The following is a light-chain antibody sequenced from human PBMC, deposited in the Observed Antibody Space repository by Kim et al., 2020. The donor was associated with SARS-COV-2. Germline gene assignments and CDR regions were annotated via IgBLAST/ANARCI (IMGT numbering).Light chain of an antibody. CDR3: HQTNNLRYT. CDR1: QSIGSS. CDR2: YVP. V-gene: IGKV6D-21*02. J-gene: IGKJ2*01. Sequence: SVTPKEKVTITCRASQSIGSSLHWYQQKPDQSPKRLIKYVPQSISGVPSRFSGSGSGTDFTLTINSLEAEDAAVYYCHQTNNLRYTFGQGTKLEI.